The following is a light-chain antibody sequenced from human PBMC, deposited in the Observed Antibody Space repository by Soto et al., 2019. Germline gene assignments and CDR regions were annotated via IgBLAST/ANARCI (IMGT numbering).Light chain of an antibody. J-gene: IGLJ3*02. Sequence: QSALTQPASVSGSPGQSITISCTGTNTDVGGYDRVSWYQHHPGKAPKMLIFEVFNRPSGISDRSSGSKSGDTASLTISGLQAEDEADYYCISYIPSTTTHWVFGGGTKVTVL. V-gene: IGLV2-14*01. CDR2: EVF. CDR3: ISYIPSTTTHWV. CDR1: NTDVGGYDR.